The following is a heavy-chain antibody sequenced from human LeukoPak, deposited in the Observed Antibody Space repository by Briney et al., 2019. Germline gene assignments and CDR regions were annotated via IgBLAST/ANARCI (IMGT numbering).Heavy chain of an antibody. Sequence: SETLSLTCTVSGGSISNYYWSWIRQSPGKGLEWVGHIFYSGSTNYNPSLKSRVTISVDTSKNQLSLKLSSVTAADTAVYYCARGAYSSGWVVSDYWGQGTLVTVSS. CDR2: IFYSGST. CDR3: ARGAYSSGWVVSDY. D-gene: IGHD6-19*01. CDR1: GGSISNYY. J-gene: IGHJ4*02. V-gene: IGHV4-59*01.